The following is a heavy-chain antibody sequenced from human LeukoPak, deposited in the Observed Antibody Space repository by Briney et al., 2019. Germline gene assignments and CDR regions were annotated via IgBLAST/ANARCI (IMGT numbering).Heavy chain of an antibody. Sequence: SETLSLTCTVSGGSISTYYGNWIRQAPGKGLEWIGYIYHSGSTNYNPSLKSRVTISVDKSKNQFSLKLSSVTAADTAVYYCARLTITGTTDTYYYYYGMDVWGQGTTVTVSS. J-gene: IGHJ6*02. V-gene: IGHV4-59*12. CDR1: GGSISTYY. CDR2: IYHSGST. D-gene: IGHD1-7*01. CDR3: ARLTITGTTDTYYYYYGMDV.